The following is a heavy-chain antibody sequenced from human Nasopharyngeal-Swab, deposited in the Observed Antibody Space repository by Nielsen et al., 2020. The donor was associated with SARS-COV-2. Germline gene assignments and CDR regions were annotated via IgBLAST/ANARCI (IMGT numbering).Heavy chain of an antibody. CDR1: GGSISRGNYS. V-gene: IGHV4-61*02. CDR2: IYTSGHT. J-gene: IGHJ4*02. Sequence: SETLSLTCTVSGGSISRGNYSCSWILQPAGHGLEWIGRIYTSGHTNYNPSLKSRVTISVDTSKNQFSLKLSSLTAADTAVYYCARGNYYDSRGYSYYFDYWGQGTLVTVSS. CDR3: ARGNYYDSRGYSYYFDY. D-gene: IGHD3-22*01.